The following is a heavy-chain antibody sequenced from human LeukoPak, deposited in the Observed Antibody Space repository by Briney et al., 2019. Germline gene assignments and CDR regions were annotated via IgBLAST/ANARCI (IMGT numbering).Heavy chain of an antibody. CDR3: ARVVYSGYDFRGAMDV. CDR1: GGSFSGYY. Sequence: SETLSLTCAVYGGSFSGYYWTWIRQPPGKGLEWIAEINHSGSTYYNPSLKSRVTISLDTSKNQFSLKLSSVTAADTAVYYCARVVYSGYDFRGAMDVWGKGTTVTVSS. D-gene: IGHD5-12*01. CDR2: INHSGST. J-gene: IGHJ6*03. V-gene: IGHV4-34*01.